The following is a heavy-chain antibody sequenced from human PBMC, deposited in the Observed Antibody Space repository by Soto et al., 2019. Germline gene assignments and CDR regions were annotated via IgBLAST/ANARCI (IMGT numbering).Heavy chain of an antibody. CDR3: ARGGYYFYMDV. V-gene: IGHV4-4*02. Sequence: QVQLQESGPGLVKPSETLSLTCAVSGGSISISNWWSWVRQTPGKGLEWIGQIHHSGSTNYSPSLTSRVTISVDKSKNQFSPKMNSVTAADTAVYYCARGGYYFYMDVWGKGTTVTVSS. CDR1: GGSISISNW. CDR2: IHHSGST. D-gene: IGHD1-26*01. J-gene: IGHJ6*03.